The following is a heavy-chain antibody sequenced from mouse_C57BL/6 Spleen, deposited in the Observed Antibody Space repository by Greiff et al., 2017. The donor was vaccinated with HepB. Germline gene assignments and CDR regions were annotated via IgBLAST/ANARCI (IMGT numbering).Heavy chain of an antibody. J-gene: IGHJ2*01. V-gene: IGHV1-14*01. CDR2: IYPYNDGT. D-gene: IGHD1-1*01. Sequence: EVQLQQSGPELVKPGASVKMSCKASGYTFTSYVMHWVKQKPGQGLEWIGYIYPYNDGTKYNEKFKGKATLTSDKSSSTAYMELSSLTSEDSAVYYCARYPDYYGSSYDYFDYWGQGTTLTVSS. CDR3: ARYPDYYGSSYDYFDY. CDR1: GYTFTSYV.